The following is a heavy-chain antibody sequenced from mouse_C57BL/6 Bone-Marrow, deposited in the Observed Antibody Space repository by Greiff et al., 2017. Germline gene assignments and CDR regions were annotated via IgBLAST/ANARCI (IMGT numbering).Heavy chain of an antibody. V-gene: IGHV1-72*01. CDR2: IDPNSGGT. CDR1: GYTFTSYW. Sequence: QVQLKQSGAELVKPGASVKLSCKASGYTFTSYWMHWVKQRPGRGLEWIGRIDPNSGGTKYNEKFKSKATLTVDKPSSTAYMQLSSLTSEDSAVYYCAQTAQATGYYAMDYWGQGTSVTVSS. CDR3: AQTAQATGYYAMDY. D-gene: IGHD3-2*02. J-gene: IGHJ4*01.